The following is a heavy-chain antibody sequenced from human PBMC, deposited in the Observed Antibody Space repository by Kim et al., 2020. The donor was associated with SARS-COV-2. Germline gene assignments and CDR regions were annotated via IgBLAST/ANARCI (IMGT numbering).Heavy chain of an antibody. Sequence: GGSLRLSCVASGFSFSSYTMHWVRQAPGKGLEWVAIISYDGSNEYYADSVKGRFXISXDNSKNTLXXQMNXLRAEDTAVYYCGXDPNXXTVVGTLDYWGLXXXVAVSS. CDR2: ISYDGSNE. J-gene: IGHJ4*02. CDR3: GXDPNXXTVVGTLDY. V-gene: IGHV3-30*04. CDR1: GFSFSSYT. D-gene: IGHD2-15*01.